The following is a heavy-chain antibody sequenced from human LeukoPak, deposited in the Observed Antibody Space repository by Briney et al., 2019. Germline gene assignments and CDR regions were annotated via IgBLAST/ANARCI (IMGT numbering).Heavy chain of an antibody. V-gene: IGHV3-23*01. J-gene: IGHJ4*02. D-gene: IGHD3-10*01. CDR3: AKVVVRGGARGTYYFDY. CDR1: GFTFSSYA. Sequence: GGSLRLSCAASGFTFSSYAMSWVRQAPGKGLEWVSAISGSGGSTYYADSVKGRFTISRDNSKNTLYPQMNSLRAEDTAVYYCAKVVVRGGARGTYYFDYWGQGTLVTVSS. CDR2: ISGSGGST.